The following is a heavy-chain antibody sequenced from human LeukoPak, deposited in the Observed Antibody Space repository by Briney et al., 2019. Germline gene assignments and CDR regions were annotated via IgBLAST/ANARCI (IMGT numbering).Heavy chain of an antibody. J-gene: IGHJ4*02. CDR1: GFTFSGCW. CDR2: IKEDGSEK. D-gene: IGHD1-1*01. Sequence: PGGSLRLSCAASGFTFSGCWMSWVRQAPGKGLEWVANIKEDGSEKHYVESVKGRFTISRGNAENSLYLHMNGLRAEDTAVYYCAKYGQLEDWGQGTLVTVSS. CDR3: AKYGQLED. V-gene: IGHV3-7*03.